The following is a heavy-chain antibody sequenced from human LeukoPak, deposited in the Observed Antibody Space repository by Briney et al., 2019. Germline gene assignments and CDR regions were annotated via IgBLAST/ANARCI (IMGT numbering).Heavy chain of an antibody. J-gene: IGHJ6*02. D-gene: IGHD3-22*01. Sequence: SQTLPLTCAISGDSVSSNSAAWNWIRQSPSRGLEWLGRTYYRSKWYNDYAVSVKSRITINPDTSKNQFSLQLNSVTPEDTAVYYCARDLDYYDSSGYYKYYYYGMDVWGQGTTVTVSS. V-gene: IGHV6-1*01. CDR3: ARDLDYYDSSGYYKYYYYGMDV. CDR2: TYYRSKWYN. CDR1: GDSVSSNSAA.